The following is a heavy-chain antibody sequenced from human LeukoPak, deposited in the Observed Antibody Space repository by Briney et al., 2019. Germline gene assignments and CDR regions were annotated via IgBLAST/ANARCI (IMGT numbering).Heavy chain of an antibody. CDR3: ARTRDGHSAYFDY. CDR1: GFTFSNYD. J-gene: IGHJ4*02. Sequence: PGGSLRLSCAASGFTFSNYDIHWVRQAPGKGLEWVAAISSDGSNKNYADSVKGRFTISRDNSKNTLYLQMNSLRAEDTAVYYCARTRDGHSAYFDYWGQGTLVTVSS. CDR2: ISSDGSNK. D-gene: IGHD5-24*01. V-gene: IGHV3-30*03.